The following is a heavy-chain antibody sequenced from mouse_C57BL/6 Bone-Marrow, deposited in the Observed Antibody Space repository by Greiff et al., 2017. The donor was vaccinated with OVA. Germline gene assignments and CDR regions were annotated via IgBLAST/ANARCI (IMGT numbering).Heavy chain of an antibody. V-gene: IGHV1-62-2*01. CDR3: ARHPYSSGYGYAMDY. CDR1: GYTFTEYT. J-gene: IGHJ4*01. Sequence: VKLVESGAELVKPGASVKLSCKASGYTFTEYTIHWVKQRSGQGLEWIGWFYPGSGSIKYNEKFKDKATLTADKSSSTVYMALSRLTSEDSAVYFCARHPYSSGYGYAMDYWGQGTSVTVSS. CDR2: FYPGSGSI. D-gene: IGHD3-2*02.